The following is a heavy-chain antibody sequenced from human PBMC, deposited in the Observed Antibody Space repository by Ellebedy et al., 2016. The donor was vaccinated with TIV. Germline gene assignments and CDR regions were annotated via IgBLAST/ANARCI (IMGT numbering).Heavy chain of an antibody. CDR2: GKKIGGSYTT. CDR3: ARDYWGSYEY. D-gene: IGHD3-16*01. Sequence: GESLKISXAASGFIFSDYDMDWVRQAPGKGLEWVGRGKKIGGSYTTEYAASVKGRFIISRADSKNSLYLQMNSLTTEDTAVYYCARDYWGSYEYWGQGTLVTVSS. J-gene: IGHJ4*02. V-gene: IGHV3-72*01. CDR1: GFIFSDYD.